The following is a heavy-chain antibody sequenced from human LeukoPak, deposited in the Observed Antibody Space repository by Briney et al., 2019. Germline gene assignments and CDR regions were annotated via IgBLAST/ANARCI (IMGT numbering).Heavy chain of an antibody. J-gene: IGHJ6*03. CDR3: ARVVVPAATPNYYYYMDV. V-gene: IGHV4-59*08. CDR1: GGSISSYY. D-gene: IGHD2-2*01. Sequence: SETLSLTCTVSGGSISSYYWSWIRQPPGKGLEWIGSIYHSGSTYYNPSLKSRVTISVDTSKNQFSLKLSSVTAADTAVYYCARVVVPAATPNYYYYMDVWGKGTTVTVSS. CDR2: IYHSGST.